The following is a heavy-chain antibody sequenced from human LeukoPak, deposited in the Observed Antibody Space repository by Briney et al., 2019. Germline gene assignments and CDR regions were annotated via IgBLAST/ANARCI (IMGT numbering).Heavy chain of an antibody. Sequence: SETLSLTCTVSGGSISSGYWTWIRQPPGKGLEWIAYMYYSGTTNYNPSLENRAAISLDLSRHQFSLRLNSVTAADTAVYYCARDTERDGYVAPWDYWGQGTLVTVSS. CDR2: MYYSGTT. D-gene: IGHD5-24*01. CDR1: GGSISSGY. V-gene: IGHV4-59*12. J-gene: IGHJ4*02. CDR3: ARDTERDGYVAPWDY.